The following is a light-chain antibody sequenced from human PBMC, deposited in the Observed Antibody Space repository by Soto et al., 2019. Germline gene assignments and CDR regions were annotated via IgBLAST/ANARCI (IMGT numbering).Light chain of an antibody. CDR1: SSDVGSYNL. Sequence: QSALTQPASVSGSPGQSITISCTGTSSDVGSYNLVSWYQQHPGKAPKLMIYEGSKRPSGVSNRFSGSKSGNTASLTISGLQAEDEADYYCCSYAGSNAIHVVLGGGTKLTVL. CDR3: CSYAGSNAIHVV. V-gene: IGLV2-23*03. J-gene: IGLJ2*01. CDR2: EGS.